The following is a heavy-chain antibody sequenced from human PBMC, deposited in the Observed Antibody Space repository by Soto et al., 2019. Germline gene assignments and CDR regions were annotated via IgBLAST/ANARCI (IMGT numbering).Heavy chain of an antibody. Sequence: GGSLRLSCAASGFTFSSYWMSWVRQAPGKGLEWVANIKQDGSEKYYVDSAKGRFTISRDNAKNSLYLQMNSLRAEDTAVYYCARDRYSYYYDSGTFDYWGQGTLVTVSS. V-gene: IGHV3-7*01. D-gene: IGHD3-22*01. J-gene: IGHJ4*02. CDR1: GFTFSSYW. CDR2: IKQDGSEK. CDR3: ARDRYSYYYDSGTFDY.